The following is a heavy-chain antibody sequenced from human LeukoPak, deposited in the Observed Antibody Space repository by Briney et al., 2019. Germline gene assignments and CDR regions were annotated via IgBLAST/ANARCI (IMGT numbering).Heavy chain of an antibody. Sequence: SETLSLTCTVSDDSISSGGYSWSWIRQPAGKGLEWIGRIYTSGSTNYNPSLKSRVTISVDTSKNQFSLKLSSVTAADTAVYYCARERFYSQWLAPHYFDYWGQGTLVTASS. CDR3: ARERFYSQWLAPHYFDY. D-gene: IGHD6-19*01. V-gene: IGHV4-61*02. CDR1: DDSISSGGYS. CDR2: IYTSGST. J-gene: IGHJ4*02.